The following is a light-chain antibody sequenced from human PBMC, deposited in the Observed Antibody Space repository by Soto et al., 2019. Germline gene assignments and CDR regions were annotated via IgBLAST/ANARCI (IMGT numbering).Light chain of an antibody. CDR2: KVS. J-gene: IGKJ1*01. V-gene: IGKV2-24*01. CDR1: QSLAHSDGNTY. Sequence: VMTQTPLSSPVTLGQPASLSCRSSQSLAHSDGNTYLSWLQQRPGQPPRLLIYKVSNRLSGVPGRFSASGAETDFTLKISRVEAEDVGLYYGMQATHFPRTFGQGTKVEI. CDR3: MQATHFPRT.